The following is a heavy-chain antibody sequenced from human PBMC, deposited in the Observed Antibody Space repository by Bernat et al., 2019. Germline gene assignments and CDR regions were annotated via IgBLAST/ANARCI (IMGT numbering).Heavy chain of an antibody. J-gene: IGHJ3*02. CDR3: ARDRVGATGFDI. Sequence: VQLVESGGGVVQPGRSLRLSCAASGFTFSSYSMNWVRQAPGKGLEWVSSISSSSSYIYYADSVKGRFTISRDNAKNSLYLQMNSLRAEDTAVYYCARDRVGATGFDIWGQGTMVTVSS. V-gene: IGHV3-21*01. CDR1: GFTFSSYS. CDR2: ISSSSSYI. D-gene: IGHD1-26*01.